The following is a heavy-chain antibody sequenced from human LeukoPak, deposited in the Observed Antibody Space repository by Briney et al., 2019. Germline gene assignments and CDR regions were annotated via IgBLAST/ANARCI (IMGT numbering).Heavy chain of an antibody. CDR2: ISHDGINK. V-gene: IGHV3-30*04. D-gene: IGHD6-19*01. CDR3: ARDRREYSSGWYFDQ. CDR1: GFSFSSYA. J-gene: IGHJ4*02. Sequence: PGRSLRLSCVVSGFSFSSYAMHWVRQAPGKGLEWVAVISHDGINKYYADSVKGRFTISRDISKNTLYVQMNSLRGEDTAVYYCARDRREYSSGWYFDQWGQGILVTVYS.